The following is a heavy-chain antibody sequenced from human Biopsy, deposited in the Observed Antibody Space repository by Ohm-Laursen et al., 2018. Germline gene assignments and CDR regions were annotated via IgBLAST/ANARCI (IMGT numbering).Heavy chain of an antibody. V-gene: IGHV4-59*01. J-gene: IGHJ3*02. CDR1: GGSMTGYE. CDR3: ARVEAGTYDALDI. CDR2: IYYSGGT. Sequence: TLSLTRSVSGGSMTGYERSWIRLAPGKGLEWIGYIYYSGGTKYNPSLASRVTFSVDMSKSQFSLKLYSVTAADTAVYYCARVEAGTYDALDIWGQGALVAVSA. D-gene: IGHD1-26*01.